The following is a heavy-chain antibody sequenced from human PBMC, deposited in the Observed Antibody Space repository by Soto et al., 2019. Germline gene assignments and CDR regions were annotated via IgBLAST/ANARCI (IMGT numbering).Heavy chain of an antibody. CDR3: ARPRRFYSGYDYAVDYFDY. V-gene: IGHV5-51*01. Sequence: GESLKISCKGSGYSFTSYWIGWVRQMPGKGLEWMGIIYPGDSDTRYSPSFQGQVTISADKSISTAYLQWSSLKASDTAMYYCARPRRFYSGYDYAVDYFDYWGQGTLVTVSS. D-gene: IGHD5-12*01. CDR1: GYSFTSYW. CDR2: IYPGDSDT. J-gene: IGHJ4*02.